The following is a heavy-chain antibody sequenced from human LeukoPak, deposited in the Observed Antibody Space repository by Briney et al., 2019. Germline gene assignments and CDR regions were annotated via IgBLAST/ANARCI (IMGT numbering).Heavy chain of an antibody. CDR3: ARVRSSSWYDYYYYYYMDV. V-gene: IGHV3-20*04. CDR2: INWNGGST. J-gene: IGHJ6*03. Sequence: GGSLRLSCAASGFTFDDYGMSWVRQAPGKGLEWVSGINWNGGSTGYADSVKGRFTVSRDNAKNSLYLQMNSLRAEDTALYYCARVRSSSWYDYYYYYYMDVWGKGTTVTVSS. D-gene: IGHD6-13*01. CDR1: GFTFDDYG.